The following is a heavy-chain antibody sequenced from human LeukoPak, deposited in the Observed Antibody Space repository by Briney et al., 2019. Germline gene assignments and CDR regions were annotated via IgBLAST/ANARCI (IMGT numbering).Heavy chain of an antibody. D-gene: IGHD2-2*01. CDR3: ASEVLFSHVVVPAATRWFDP. J-gene: IGHJ5*02. Sequence: PSETLSLTCTVSGGSISSSSYYWGWIRQPPGKGLEWIGSIYYSGSTYYNPSLKSRVTISVDTSKNQFSLKLSSVTAADTAVYYCASEVLFSHVVVPAATRWFDPWGQGTLVTVSS. CDR2: IYYSGST. CDR1: GGSISSSSYY. V-gene: IGHV4-39*01.